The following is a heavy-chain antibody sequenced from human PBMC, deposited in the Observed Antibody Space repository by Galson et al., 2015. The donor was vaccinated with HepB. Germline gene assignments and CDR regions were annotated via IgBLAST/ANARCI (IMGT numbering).Heavy chain of an antibody. CDR3: ARSGNSYLKTGLDY. V-gene: IGHV3-30*04. D-gene: IGHD3-9*01. CDR2: ISHDAKTK. J-gene: IGHJ4*02. Sequence: SLRLSCAASGLSFSSFAFHWVRQAPGKGLEWVAVISHDAKTKYHSDSVKGRFTVSRDNSKNTLDLQMDSLTPEDTALYYCARSGNSYLKTGLDYWGQGTLVIVSS. CDR1: GLSFSSFA.